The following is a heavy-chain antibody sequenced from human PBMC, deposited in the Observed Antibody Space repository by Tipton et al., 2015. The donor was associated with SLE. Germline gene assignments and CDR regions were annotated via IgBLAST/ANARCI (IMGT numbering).Heavy chain of an antibody. CDR2: FYSSGTT. D-gene: IGHD3-3*01. CDR3: ARLLTIFGVVN. Sequence: TLSLTCTVSGGSITRSGTYWGWIRQPPGKGLEWIGSFYSSGTTYYNPSPKSRVTISVDTSKNQFSLRLSSVTAADTAVYYCARLLTIFGVVNWGQGTLVTVSS. CDR1: GGSITRSGTY. V-gene: IGHV4-39*07. J-gene: IGHJ4*02.